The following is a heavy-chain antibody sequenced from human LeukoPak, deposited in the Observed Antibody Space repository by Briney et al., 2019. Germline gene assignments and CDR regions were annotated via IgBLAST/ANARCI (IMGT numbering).Heavy chain of an antibody. V-gene: IGHV3-30-3*01. Sequence: PGGSLRLSCAASGFTFSSYAMHWVRQAPGKGLEWVAVISYDGSNKYYADSVKGRFTISRDNSKNTLYLQMNSLRAEDTAVYYCARVRYCSSTSCPAVLGYWGQGTLVTVSS. CDR2: ISYDGSNK. D-gene: IGHD2-2*01. J-gene: IGHJ4*02. CDR3: ARVRYCSSTSCPAVLGY. CDR1: GFTFSSYA.